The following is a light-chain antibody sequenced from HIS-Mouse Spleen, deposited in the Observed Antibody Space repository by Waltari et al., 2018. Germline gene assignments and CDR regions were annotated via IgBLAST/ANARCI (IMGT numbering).Light chain of an antibody. CDR2: DDS. Sequence: SYVLTQPPSVSVAPVQTARITCGGNNIGSKSVHWYQQKPGQAPVLVVYDDSDRPPGLPERFSGSNSGNTATLTISRVEAGDEADYYCQVWDSSSDRVFGTGTKVTVL. CDR1: NIGSKS. V-gene: IGLV3-21*02. J-gene: IGLJ1*01. CDR3: QVWDSSSDRV.